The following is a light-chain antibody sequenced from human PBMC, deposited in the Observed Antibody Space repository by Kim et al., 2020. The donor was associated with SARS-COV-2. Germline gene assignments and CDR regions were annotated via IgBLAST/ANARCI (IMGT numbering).Light chain of an antibody. V-gene: IGKV3-20*01. CDR3: QQYGSSLYS. Sequence: LSPGERATPSCRASQSVSSSYLAWYQQKPGPAPRLLIYGASSRATGIPDRFSGSGSGTDFTLTISRLEPEDLAVYYCQQYGSSLYSFGQGTKLE. J-gene: IGKJ2*03. CDR2: GAS. CDR1: QSVSSSY.